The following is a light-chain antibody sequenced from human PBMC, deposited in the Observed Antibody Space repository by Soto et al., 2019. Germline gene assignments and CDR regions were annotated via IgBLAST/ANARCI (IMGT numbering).Light chain of an antibody. J-gene: IGKJ1*01. Sequence: EIVMTQSPATLSVSPGERATLSCRASQSVSSNLAWYQQKPGQAPRLLIYGASTRATGIPARFSGSGSGTEFTLTISSLQSEDCAVYYCQQYNKWPPWTFGQGTKVEIK. CDR1: QSVSSN. V-gene: IGKV3-15*01. CDR3: QQYNKWPPWT. CDR2: GAS.